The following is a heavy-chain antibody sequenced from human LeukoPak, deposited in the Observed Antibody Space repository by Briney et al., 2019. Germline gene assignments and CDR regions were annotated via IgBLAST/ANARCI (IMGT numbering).Heavy chain of an antibody. Sequence: GGSLRLSCAASGFTVSSNYMSWVRQAPGKGLEWVSAISGSGGSTYYADSVKGRFTISRDNSKNTLYLQMSSLRAEDTAVYYCSRDWSGYYESSPYPEDGGDWGQGTLVTVSP. CDR1: GFTVSSNY. CDR2: ISGSGGST. CDR3: SRDWSGYYESSPYPEDGGD. J-gene: IGHJ4*02. V-gene: IGHV3-23*01. D-gene: IGHD3-22*01.